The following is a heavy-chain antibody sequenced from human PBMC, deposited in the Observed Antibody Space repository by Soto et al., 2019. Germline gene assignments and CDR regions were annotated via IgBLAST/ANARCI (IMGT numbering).Heavy chain of an antibody. CDR3: ASLSCSGGSCYHPPKYFQH. CDR1: GGTFSSYT. V-gene: IGHV1-69*02. D-gene: IGHD2-15*01. Sequence: QVQLVQSGAEVKKPGSSVKVSCKASGGTFSSYTISWVRQAPGQGLEWMGRIIPILGIANYEHKFQGRVTITADKSTSTAYIELSSLRSEDTAVYYCASLSCSGGSCYHPPKYFQHWGQGTLVTVSS. J-gene: IGHJ1*01. CDR2: IIPILGIA.